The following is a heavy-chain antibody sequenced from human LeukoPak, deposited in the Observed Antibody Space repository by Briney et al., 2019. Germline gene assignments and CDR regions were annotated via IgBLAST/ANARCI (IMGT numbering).Heavy chain of an antibody. CDR3: ARERYYDSSGYYGEDY. V-gene: IGHV3-20*04. D-gene: IGHD3-22*01. CDR1: GFTLDDYG. Sequence: PGGSLRLSCAASGFTLDDYGMSWVRQAPGKGLEWVSGINWNGGSTGYADSVKGRFIISRDNANNSLYLQMNSLRAEDTALYCCARERYYDSSGYYGEDYWGQGTLVTVSS. J-gene: IGHJ4*02. CDR2: INWNGGST.